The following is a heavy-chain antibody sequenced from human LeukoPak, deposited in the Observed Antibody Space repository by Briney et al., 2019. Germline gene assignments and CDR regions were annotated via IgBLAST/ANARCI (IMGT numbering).Heavy chain of an antibody. CDR2: INHSGST. Sequence: SETLSLTCAVYGGSFSGYYWSWIRQPPGKGLEWSGEINHSGSTNYNPSLKSRVTISVDTSKNQFSLKLSSVTAADTAVYYCARGPGYYGSGSWFDPWGQGTLVTVSS. D-gene: IGHD3-10*01. CDR1: GGSFSGYY. J-gene: IGHJ5*02. V-gene: IGHV4-34*01. CDR3: ARGPGYYGSGSWFDP.